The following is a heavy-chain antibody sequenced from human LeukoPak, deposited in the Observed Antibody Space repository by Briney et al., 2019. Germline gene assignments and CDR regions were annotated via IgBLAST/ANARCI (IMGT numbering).Heavy chain of an antibody. Sequence: ASVKVSCKASGYTFTSYYMHWVRQDPGQGLECMGIINPSGGSTSYAQKFQGRVTMTRDTSTSTVYMELSSLRSEDTAVYYCAREGYCSGGSCYFVDYWGQGTLVTVSS. V-gene: IGHV1-46*01. CDR1: GYTFTSYY. CDR2: INPSGGST. J-gene: IGHJ4*02. D-gene: IGHD2-15*01. CDR3: AREGYCSGGSCYFVDY.